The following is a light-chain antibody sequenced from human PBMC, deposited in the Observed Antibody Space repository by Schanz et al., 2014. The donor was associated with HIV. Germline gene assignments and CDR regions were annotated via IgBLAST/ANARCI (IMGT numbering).Light chain of an antibody. Sequence: FMLTQPHSVSESPGKTVTISCTRSSGSIASNYVQWYQQRPGSAPTTVIYEDNQRPSGVPDRFSGSIDSSSNSASLTISGLETEDEADYFCHSCDGRSLGVFGGGTKLTVL. CDR1: SGSIASNY. V-gene: IGLV6-57*04. J-gene: IGLJ3*02. CDR2: EDN. CDR3: HSCDGRSLGV.